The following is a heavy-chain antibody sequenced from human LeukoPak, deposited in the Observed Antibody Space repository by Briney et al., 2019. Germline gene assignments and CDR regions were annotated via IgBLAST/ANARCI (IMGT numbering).Heavy chain of an antibody. D-gene: IGHD3-3*01. V-gene: IGHV3-30*04. CDR3: ARPSGSVTIFGVVDYFDY. CDR2: IAYDGSNE. Sequence: GGSLRLSCVVSVFTFTNYGMHWVRQAPGKGLDWVASIAYDGSNENYAESVKGRFTISRDNAKNTLYLQLNSLRPEDTAVYYCARPSGSVTIFGVVDYFDYWGQGSLVTVSS. J-gene: IGHJ4*02. CDR1: VFTFTNYG.